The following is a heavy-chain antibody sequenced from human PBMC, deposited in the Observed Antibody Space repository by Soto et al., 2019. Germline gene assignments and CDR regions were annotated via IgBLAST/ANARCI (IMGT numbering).Heavy chain of an antibody. V-gene: IGHV1-2*04. CDR2: INPNSGGT. J-gene: IGHJ6*02. Sequence: GASVKVSCTASGYTFNGYYMHWVRQAPEQGLEWMGWINPNSGGTNYAQKFQGWVTMTRDTSISTAYMELSRLRSDDTAVYYCAREADYGSGRFYYYYGMDVWGQGTTVTVSS. CDR3: AREADYGSGRFYYYYGMDV. D-gene: IGHD3-10*01. CDR1: GYTFNGYY.